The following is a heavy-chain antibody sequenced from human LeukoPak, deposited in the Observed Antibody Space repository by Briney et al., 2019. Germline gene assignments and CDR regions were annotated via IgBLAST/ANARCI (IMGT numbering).Heavy chain of an antibody. V-gene: IGHV4-59*08. CDR3: ARQDYYYYMDV. J-gene: IGHJ6*03. CDR1: GGSISGYY. Sequence: SETLSLTCTVSGGSISGYYWSWIRQPPGKGLEWIGYMYYSGSTKYNPSLKSRVTISVDTSKNQLSLKLSSVTAADTAVYYCARQDYYYYMDVWGKGTTVTVCS. CDR2: MYYSGST.